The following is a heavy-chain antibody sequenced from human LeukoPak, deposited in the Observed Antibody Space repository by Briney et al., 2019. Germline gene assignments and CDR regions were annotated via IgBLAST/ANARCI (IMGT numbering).Heavy chain of an antibody. CDR2: IYYSGST. CDR1: GGSINSRSYY. CDR3: AFRRDGHKGGNWFDP. J-gene: IGHJ5*02. Sequence: SETLSLTCTVSGGSINSRSYYWGWIRRPPGKGLEWIGSIYYSGSTYHNPSLRSRVTISVDTSKNQLSLKLSSVTAADTAVYYCAFRRDGHKGGNWFDPWGQGTLVTVSS. D-gene: IGHD5-24*01. V-gene: IGHV4-39*01.